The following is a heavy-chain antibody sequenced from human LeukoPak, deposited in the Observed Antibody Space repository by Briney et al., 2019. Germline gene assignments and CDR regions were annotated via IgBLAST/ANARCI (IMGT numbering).Heavy chain of an antibody. CDR3: ARDSVVVVAATWRDAFDI. CDR2: IYTSGST. V-gene: IGHV4-61*02. J-gene: IGHJ3*02. D-gene: IGHD2-15*01. Sequence: SETLSLTCTVSGGSISSGSYYWSWIRQPAGRGLEWIGRIYTSGSTNYNPSLKSRVTISVDTSKNQFSLKLSSVTAADTAMYYCARDSVVVVAATWRDAFDIWGEGTMVTVSS. CDR1: GGSISSGSYY.